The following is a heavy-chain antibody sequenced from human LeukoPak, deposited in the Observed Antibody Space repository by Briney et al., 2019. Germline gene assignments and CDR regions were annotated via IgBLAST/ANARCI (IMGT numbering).Heavy chain of an antibody. CDR2: ISSSGSTI. CDR1: GFTFSSYE. Sequence: GGSLRLSCAASGFTFSSYEMNWVRQAPGKGLEWVSYISSSGSTIYYADSVKGRFTISRDNAKNSLYLQMNSLRAEDTAVYYCARAQDGPYYLDYWGQGTLVTVSS. V-gene: IGHV3-48*03. D-gene: IGHD2-15*01. J-gene: IGHJ4*02. CDR3: ARAQDGPYYLDY.